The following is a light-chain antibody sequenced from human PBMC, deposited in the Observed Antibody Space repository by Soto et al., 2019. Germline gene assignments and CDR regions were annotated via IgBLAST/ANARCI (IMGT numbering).Light chain of an antibody. Sequence: EIVLTQAPPTLSLSPGERATLSCRASQSVSSNYLAWYQQKPGQAPRLLIYGASTRATGIPDRFSGSGSGTDFTLTISRLEPEDFAVYYCQQYGSSPPITFGQGTRLEIK. V-gene: IGKV3-20*01. CDR1: QSVSSNY. CDR3: QQYGSSPPIT. CDR2: GAS. J-gene: IGKJ5*01.